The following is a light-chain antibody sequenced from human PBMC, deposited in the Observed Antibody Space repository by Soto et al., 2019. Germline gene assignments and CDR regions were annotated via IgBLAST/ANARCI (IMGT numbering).Light chain of an antibody. Sequence: PSSVSASVGDRVTITCRASQGISSWLAWYPQKPGAPPRLLIYDASILQRGVPSRFSGSGSGTHFILTISNLQPEDFATYYCQQFNSLFGQGTRLEIK. CDR1: QGISSW. J-gene: IGKJ5*01. V-gene: IGKV1-12*01. CDR2: DAS. CDR3: QQFNSL.